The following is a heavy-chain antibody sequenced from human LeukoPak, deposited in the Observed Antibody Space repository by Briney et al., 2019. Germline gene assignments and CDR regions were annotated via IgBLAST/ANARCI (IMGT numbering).Heavy chain of an antibody. Sequence: PSETLSLTCTVSGGSISSNYMSWVRQAPGKGLEWVSVIYSGGTTYYADSVKGRFTISRDNSKNTVYLQMNSLRAEDTAVYYCARSTVVTPFDPWGQGTLVTVSS. CDR2: IYSGGTT. CDR1: GGSISSNY. D-gene: IGHD4-23*01. J-gene: IGHJ5*02. CDR3: ARSTVVTPFDP. V-gene: IGHV3-53*01.